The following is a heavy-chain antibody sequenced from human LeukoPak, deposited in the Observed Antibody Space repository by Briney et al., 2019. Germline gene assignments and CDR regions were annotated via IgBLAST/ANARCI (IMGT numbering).Heavy chain of an antibody. J-gene: IGHJ5*02. V-gene: IGHV3-21*01. CDR3: AIDVGYTSPKWFDP. CDR2: ISSSSSYI. CDR1: GLTFSSYS. Sequence: GGSLRLSCAASGLTFSSYSMNWVRQAPGKGLEWVSSISSSSSYIYYADSVKGRFTISRDNAKNSLYLQMNSLRAEDTAVYYCAIDVGYTSPKWFDPWGQGTLVTVSS. D-gene: IGHD2-15*01.